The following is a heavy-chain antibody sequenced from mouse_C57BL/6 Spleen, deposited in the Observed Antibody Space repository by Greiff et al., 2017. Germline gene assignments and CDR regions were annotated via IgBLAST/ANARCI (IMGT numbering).Heavy chain of an antibody. V-gene: IGHV1-82*01. CDR2: IYPGDGDT. J-gene: IGHJ1*03. Sequence: QVQLQQSGPELVKPGASVKISCKASGYAFSSSWMNWVKQRPGKGLEWIGRIYPGDGDTNYNGKFKGKATLTADKSSSTAYMQLSSLTSEDSAVYFCARGFLFDVWGTGTTVTVSS. CDR1: GYAFSSSW. CDR3: ARGFLFDV.